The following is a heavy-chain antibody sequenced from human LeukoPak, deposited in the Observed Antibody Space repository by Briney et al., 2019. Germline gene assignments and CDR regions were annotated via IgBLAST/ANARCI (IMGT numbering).Heavy chain of an antibody. CDR1: GYTFTNYG. J-gene: IGHJ4*02. V-gene: IGHV1-2*02. CDR2: IHANSGNT. D-gene: IGHD2-15*01. Sequence: ASVKVSCKASGYTFTNYGINWVRQAPGQGLEWMGWIHANSGNTHYAQKFQGRVTVTRDTSISTAYMELNSLGSDDTAIYYCARGGGGFVYWGQGDLVTVSS. CDR3: ARGGGGFVY.